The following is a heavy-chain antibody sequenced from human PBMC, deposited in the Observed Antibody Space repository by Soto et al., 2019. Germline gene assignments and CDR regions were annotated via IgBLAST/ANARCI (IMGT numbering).Heavy chain of an antibody. CDR1: GFSLRTYG. D-gene: IGHD6-19*01. CDR2: IWYDGTKK. CDR3: ARDVVTAVAGSVNWFDP. Sequence: QVQLVESGGGVVQSGRSLTLSCAASGFSLRTYGMQWLRRAPGKGLEWAAFIWYDGTKKFYANAVKGRSTNSKDNSNNILYLQMSGLRAKDTAMYYCARDVVTAVAGSVNWFDPWGQGTLVTVSS. J-gene: IGHJ5*02. V-gene: IGHV3-33*01.